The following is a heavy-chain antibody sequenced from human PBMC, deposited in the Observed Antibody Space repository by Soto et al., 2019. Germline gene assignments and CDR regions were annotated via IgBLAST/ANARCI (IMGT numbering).Heavy chain of an antibody. CDR3: ARYGGSSGITGTNSY. J-gene: IGHJ4*02. V-gene: IGHV1-69*02. CDR1: GGTFSSYT. Sequence: SVKVSCKASGGTFSSYTISWVRQAPGQGLEWMGRIIPILGIANYAQKFQGRVTITADKSTSTAYMELSSLRSEDTAVYYCARYGGSSGITGTNSYRSQRTRVIGSS. D-gene: IGHD1-7*01. CDR2: IIPILGIA.